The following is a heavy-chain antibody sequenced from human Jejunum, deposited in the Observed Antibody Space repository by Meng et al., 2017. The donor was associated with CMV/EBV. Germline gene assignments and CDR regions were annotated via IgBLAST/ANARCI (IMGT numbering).Heavy chain of an antibody. J-gene: IGHJ6*02. CDR1: FTFSSYA. CDR2: IRHDGTTK. D-gene: IGHD2-21*01. Sequence: FTFSSYAMQWVRQAPGKGLEWVAFIRHDGTTKYYADSMKGRFTVSRDNSKNTLYLQMNSLRPEDTAVYFCAKDKIPVSPYFYGMDVWGQGTTVTVSS. CDR3: AKDKIPVSPYFYGMDV. V-gene: IGHV3-30*02.